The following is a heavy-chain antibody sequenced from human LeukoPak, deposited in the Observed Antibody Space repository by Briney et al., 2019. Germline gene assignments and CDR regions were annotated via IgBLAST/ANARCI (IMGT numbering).Heavy chain of an antibody. J-gene: IGHJ4*02. CDR2: IRSKAYGGTT. D-gene: IGHD6-19*01. Sequence: GGSLRLSCTASGFTFGDYAMSWVRQAPGKGMEWVGFIRSKAYGGTTEYAASVKGRFTISRDDSKSIAYLQMNSLKTEDTAVYYCTRASEQWLGRLDYWGQGTLVTVSS. CDR3: TRASEQWLGRLDY. V-gene: IGHV3-49*04. CDR1: GFTFGDYA.